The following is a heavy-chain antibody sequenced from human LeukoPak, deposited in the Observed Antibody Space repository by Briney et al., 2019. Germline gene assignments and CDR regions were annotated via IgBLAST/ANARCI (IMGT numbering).Heavy chain of an antibody. CDR1: GGSISSGSYY. Sequence: PSETLSLTCTVSGGSISSGSYYWSWIRQPAGKGLEWIGRIYTSGSTNYNPSLKSRVTMSVDTSKNQFSLKLSSVTAADTAVYYCARGRIPFGYCSSTSCYKGYYYYYYMDVWGKGTTVTVSS. CDR2: IYTSGST. V-gene: IGHV4-61*02. J-gene: IGHJ6*03. D-gene: IGHD2-2*02. CDR3: ARGRIPFGYCSSTSCYKGYYYYYYMDV.